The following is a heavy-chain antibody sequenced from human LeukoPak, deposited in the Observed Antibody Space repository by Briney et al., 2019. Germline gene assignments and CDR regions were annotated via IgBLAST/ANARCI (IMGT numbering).Heavy chain of an antibody. V-gene: IGHV4-4*09. CDR2: IYSVGSP. Sequence: ETLSLTCTVSGASISDSYWGWIRQPPGKGLEWIGHIYSVGSPTCSPSLMSRVSISVDTSKNQFSLELSSVTAADTAVYYCARRFRTGGTIHHDAYDVWGQGTVVTVSS. CDR1: GASISDSY. J-gene: IGHJ3*01. CDR3: ARRFRTGGTIHHDAYDV. D-gene: IGHD1-14*01.